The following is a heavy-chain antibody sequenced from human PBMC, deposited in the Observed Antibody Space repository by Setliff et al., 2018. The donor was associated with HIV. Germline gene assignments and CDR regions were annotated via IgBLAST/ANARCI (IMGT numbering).Heavy chain of an antibody. D-gene: IGHD3-10*01. CDR3: ARVGTMVRGGRGAFDI. J-gene: IGHJ3*02. CDR1: GYTFTSYY. CDR2: INPSGGST. V-gene: IGHV1-46*01. Sequence: GASVKVSCKASGYTFTSYYMHWVRQATGQGREWMGLINPSGGSTSYAQKFQGRVTMTRDTSTSTVYMELSSLRSEDTAVYYCARVGTMVRGGRGAFDIWGQGTMVTVSS.